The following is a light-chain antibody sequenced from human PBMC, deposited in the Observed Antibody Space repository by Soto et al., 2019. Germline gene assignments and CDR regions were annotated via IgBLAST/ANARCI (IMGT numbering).Light chain of an antibody. CDR2: GAS. CDR3: QQYNNWPPSIT. V-gene: IGKV3-15*01. J-gene: IGKJ5*01. Sequence: EIVMTQSPATLSVSPGERATLSCRASQSVSSTLAWYQHKPGQAPRLLIYGASTRATGIPARFSGSGSGTEFTLTISSLQSEDFAVYYCQQYNNWPPSITFGQGTRLPIK. CDR1: QSVSST.